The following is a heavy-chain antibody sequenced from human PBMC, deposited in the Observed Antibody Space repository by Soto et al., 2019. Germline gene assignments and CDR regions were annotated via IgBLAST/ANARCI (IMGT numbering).Heavy chain of an antibody. V-gene: IGHV3-23*01. CDR3: VKGSASSRPYYFDF. CDR2: VTGSGGDT. CDR1: GFTFNYYA. J-gene: IGHJ4*02. D-gene: IGHD2-2*01. Sequence: GGSLRLSCAASGFTFNYYAMAWVRQAPGKGLEWVSAVTGSGGDTFHADSVKGRFTISRDNTKNTLFLQMTGLRADDTAVYYCVKGSASSRPYYFDFWGQGTLVTVSS.